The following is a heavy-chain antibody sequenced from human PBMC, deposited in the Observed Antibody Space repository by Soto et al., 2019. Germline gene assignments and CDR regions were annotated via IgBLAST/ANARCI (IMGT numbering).Heavy chain of an antibody. CDR3: AKARGLLWFGPDAFDI. CDR2: ISGIGGST. CDR1: GFTFSSYA. V-gene: IGHV3-23*01. Sequence: GSLRLAGAASGFTFSSYAMSWVRQAPGKGLEWVSAISGIGGSTYYADSVKGRFTISRDNSKNTLYLQMNSLRAEDTAVYYCAKARGLLWFGPDAFDIWGQGTMVTVSS. J-gene: IGHJ3*02. D-gene: IGHD3-10*01.